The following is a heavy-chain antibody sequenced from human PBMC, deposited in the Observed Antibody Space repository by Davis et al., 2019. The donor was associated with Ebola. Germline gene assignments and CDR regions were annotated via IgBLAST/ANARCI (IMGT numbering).Heavy chain of an antibody. D-gene: IGHD3-3*01. CDR2: ISAYNGNT. V-gene: IGHV1-18*04. Sequence: AASVKVSCKASGYTFTSYGISWVRQAPGQGLEWMGWISAYNGNTNYAQKLQGRVTMTTDTSTSTAYMELRSLRSDDTAVYYCARAGGGYDFWSGYIFWGQGTLVTFSS. CDR3: ARAGGGYDFWSGYIF. CDR1: GYTFTSYG. J-gene: IGHJ4*02.